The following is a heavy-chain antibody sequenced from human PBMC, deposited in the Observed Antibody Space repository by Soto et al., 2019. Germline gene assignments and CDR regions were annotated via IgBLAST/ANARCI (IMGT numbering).Heavy chain of an antibody. D-gene: IGHD4-4*01. CDR1: GGSISSRTFW. J-gene: IGHJ4*02. CDR3: ARHPRDDYNYGGSGIFDY. Sequence: QLQLQESGPGLVKPSETLSLTCSVSGGSISSRTFWWAWIRQPPGKGLEWIGDMYYSGSSYSSPSQKSQVTLSVDTSKNPSSLKLNSVTAADTAVYYCARHPRDDYNYGGSGIFDYWGQGTLVTVSS. CDR2: MYYSGSS. V-gene: IGHV4-39*01.